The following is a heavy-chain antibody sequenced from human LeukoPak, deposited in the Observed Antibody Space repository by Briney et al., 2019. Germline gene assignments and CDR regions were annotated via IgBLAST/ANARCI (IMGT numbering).Heavy chain of an antibody. CDR3: ARSLIRGATGHYYYGMDV. D-gene: IGHD3-10*01. V-gene: IGHV4-34*01. Sequence: LETLSLTCAVYGGSFSGYYWSWIRQPPGQGLEWIGEINHSGTTNYNPSLRSRVTISGDTSKKQFSLKVTSVTAADTAVYYCARSLIRGATGHYYYGMDVWGQGTPVTVSS. J-gene: IGHJ6*02. CDR1: GGSFSGYY. CDR2: INHSGTT.